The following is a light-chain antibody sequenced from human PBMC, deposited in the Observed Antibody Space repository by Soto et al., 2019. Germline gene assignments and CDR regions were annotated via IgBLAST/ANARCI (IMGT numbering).Light chain of an antibody. J-gene: IGKJ4*01. CDR1: QSVSSSY. CDR3: QQFGSSRLT. V-gene: IGKV3-20*01. CDR2: GAS. Sequence: IVLTQSPGTLSLSPGGRATLSCRASQSVSSSYLAWYQQKPGQPPRLLIYGASSRATGIPDRFSGSGSGTDFTLTISRLEPEDFAVYYCQQFGSSRLTFGGGTKV.